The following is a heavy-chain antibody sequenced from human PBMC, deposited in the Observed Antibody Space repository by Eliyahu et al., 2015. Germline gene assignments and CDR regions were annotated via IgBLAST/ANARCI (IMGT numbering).Heavy chain of an antibody. Sequence: QVQLQESGPGLVRPSEPLSLTCPVPGYSIRDGYHWGWIRQSPGRGLEWIGSTYDSGNTYYSPALKSRVTISLDTLKNQYSLKLTSVTDADTAVYYCARVWRWKYDGYDIWGQGKRVTVSS. D-gene: IGHD5-24*01. CDR1: GYSIRDGYH. V-gene: IGHV4-38-2*02. CDR3: ARVWRWKYDGYDI. J-gene: IGHJ3*02. CDR2: TYDSGNT.